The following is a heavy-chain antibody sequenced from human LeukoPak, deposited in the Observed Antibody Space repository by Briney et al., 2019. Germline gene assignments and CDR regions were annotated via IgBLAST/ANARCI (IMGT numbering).Heavy chain of an antibody. Sequence: SETLSLTCTVSGGSISSSSYYWGWIRQPPGKGLEWIGSIYYSGSTYYNPSLKSRVTISVDTSKNQFSLKLSPVTAADTAVYYCARASGQWLVGPFDYWGQGTLVTVSS. V-gene: IGHV4-39*07. CDR1: GGSISSSSYY. CDR2: IYYSGST. J-gene: IGHJ4*02. CDR3: ARASGQWLVGPFDY. D-gene: IGHD6-19*01.